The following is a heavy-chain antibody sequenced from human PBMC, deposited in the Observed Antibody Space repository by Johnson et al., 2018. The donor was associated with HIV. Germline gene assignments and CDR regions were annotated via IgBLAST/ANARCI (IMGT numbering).Heavy chain of an antibody. Sequence: QVQLVESGGGVVQPGRSLRLSCAASGFSFSSYTLHWVRQAPGKGLEWVAVFSYDGSDKYYAESVKGRFNISRDTVKNTLYLQMNGLGGEETGGYYCASPGFGEGVPDACDIWGQGTMVTVSS. CDR1: GFSFSSYT. CDR3: ASPGFGEGVPDACDI. J-gene: IGHJ3*02. V-gene: IGHV3-30*04. CDR2: FSYDGSDK. D-gene: IGHD3-10*01.